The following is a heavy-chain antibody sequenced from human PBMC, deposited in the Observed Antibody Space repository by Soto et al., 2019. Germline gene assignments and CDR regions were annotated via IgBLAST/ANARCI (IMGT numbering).Heavy chain of an antibody. D-gene: IGHD6-19*01. V-gene: IGHV1-69*13. CDR3: ARSAAIAVAGASFDY. CDR2: IIPIFGTA. J-gene: IGHJ4*02. Sequence: QVQLVQSGAEVKKPGSTVKVSCKASAGTFSSYAISWVRQAPGQGLEWMGGIIPIFGTANYAQKFQGRVTITADESTSTAYMELSSLRSEDTVVYYCARSAAIAVAGASFDYWGQGTLVTVSS. CDR1: AGTFSSYA.